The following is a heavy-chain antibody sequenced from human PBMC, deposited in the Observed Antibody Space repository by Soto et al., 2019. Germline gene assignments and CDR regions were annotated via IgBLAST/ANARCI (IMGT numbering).Heavy chain of an antibody. CDR2: IGSSSGTI. D-gene: IGHD3-16*01. J-gene: IGHJ5*02. V-gene: IGHV3-48*02. CDR3: AREEYVGFNCFAP. Sequence: GGSLRLSCAASGFTFTSYSMNWVRQAPGKGLEWVSFIGSSSGTIFYADSVKGRFTISRDNAKNSLYLQMNSLRDEDTAVYYCAREEYVGFNCFAPWGQGTLVTV. CDR1: GFTFTSYS.